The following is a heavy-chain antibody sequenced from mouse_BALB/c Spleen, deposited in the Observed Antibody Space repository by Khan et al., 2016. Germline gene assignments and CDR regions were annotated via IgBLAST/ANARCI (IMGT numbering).Heavy chain of an antibody. J-gene: IGHJ2*01. D-gene: IGHD2-10*02. CDR3: ARDAYDHYFDY. Sequence: QVQLKESGPGLVAPSQSLSITCTVSGFSLTSYGVHWVRQPPGMGLEWLGVIWAGGSTNYNSALMSRLSISQDNSKSQVFLKMNSLQTDDTAMYSCARDAYDHYFDYWCQGTTLTVSS. V-gene: IGHV2-9*02. CDR1: GFSLTSYG. CDR2: IWAGGST.